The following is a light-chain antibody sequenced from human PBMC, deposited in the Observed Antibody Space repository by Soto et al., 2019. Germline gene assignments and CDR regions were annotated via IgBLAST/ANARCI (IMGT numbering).Light chain of an antibody. V-gene: IGKV1-39*01. CDR1: QSISRY. Sequence: DIQMPKSPSSLSASVGDRVSITCRASQSISRYLNWYQQKPGKATNLLIYATSSLQSGVPSRFSGSGSGTDFTLTISSLQPEEFATYYCQNSYNSPWTFGQGTKVDIK. CDR3: QNSYNSPWT. J-gene: IGKJ1*01. CDR2: ATS.